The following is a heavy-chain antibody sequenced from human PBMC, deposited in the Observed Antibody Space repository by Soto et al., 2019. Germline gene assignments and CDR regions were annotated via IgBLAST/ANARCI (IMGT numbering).Heavy chain of an antibody. Sequence: GGSLRLSCAASGFTFSSYGMHWVRQAPGKGLEWVAVISYDGSNKYYADSVKGRFTISRGNSKNTLYLQMNSLRAEDTAVYYCAKEMFITMVRGVIIPLDYWGQGTLVTVS. CDR3: AKEMFITMVRGVIIPLDY. J-gene: IGHJ4*02. D-gene: IGHD3-10*01. CDR1: GFTFSSYG. V-gene: IGHV3-30*18. CDR2: ISYDGSNK.